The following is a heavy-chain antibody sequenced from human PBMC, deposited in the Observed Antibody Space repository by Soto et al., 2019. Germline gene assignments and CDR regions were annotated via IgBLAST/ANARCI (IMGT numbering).Heavy chain of an antibody. V-gene: IGHV1-69*06. D-gene: IGHD6-6*01. J-gene: IGHJ5*02. CDR1: GGTFSSYA. CDR3: AIFSLRYIAAPTGFDP. CDR2: IIPIFGTA. Sequence: GASVKVSFKASGGTFSSYAISWVRQAPGQGLEWMGGIIPIFGTANYAQKFQGRVTITADKSTSTAYMELSSLRSEDTAVYYCAIFSLRYIAAPTGFDPWGQGTLVTVSS.